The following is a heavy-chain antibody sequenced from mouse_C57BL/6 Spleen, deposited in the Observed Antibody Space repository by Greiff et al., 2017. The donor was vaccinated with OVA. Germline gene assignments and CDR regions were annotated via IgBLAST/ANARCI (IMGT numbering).Heavy chain of an antibody. Sequence: VQLKDSVAELVRPGASVKLSCTASGFNIKNTYMHWVKQRPEQGLEWIGRIDPANGSTKYAPKFQGKATITADKSSNTAYLQLSSLTSEDTAICDLARLNYDEYDGWRVYAMDHWGQGTSVTVSS. CDR1: GFNIKNTY. V-gene: IGHV14-3*01. CDR2: IDPANGST. D-gene: IGHD2-4*01. J-gene: IGHJ4*01. CDR3: ARLNYDEYDGWRVYAMDH.